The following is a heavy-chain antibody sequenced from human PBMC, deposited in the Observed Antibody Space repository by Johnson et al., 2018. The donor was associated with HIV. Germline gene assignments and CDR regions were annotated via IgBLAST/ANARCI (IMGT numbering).Heavy chain of an antibody. Sequence: VQLVESGGGLVQPGGSLRLSCAASEFTFSNYWMHWVRQGLGKGLEWVSVIYSSGSTYYADSVKGRFTISRDNSKNTLYLQMNSLRAEDTAVYYCARVYSSSSAHAFDIWGQGTMVTVSS. CDR2: IYSSGST. CDR3: ARVYSSSSAHAFDI. D-gene: IGHD6-6*01. V-gene: IGHV3-66*02. J-gene: IGHJ3*02. CDR1: EFTFSNYW.